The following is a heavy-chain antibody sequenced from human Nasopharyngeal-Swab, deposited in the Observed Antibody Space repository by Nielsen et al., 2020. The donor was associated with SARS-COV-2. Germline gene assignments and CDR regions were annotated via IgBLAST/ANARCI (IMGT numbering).Heavy chain of an antibody. V-gene: IGHV3-23*01. D-gene: IGHD5-12*01. CDR1: GFTFVSYA. Sequence: EGSLRLSCAASGFTFVSYAMTWVRQAPGKGLEWISTISGESDNTYYAASVKGRFTISRDNSKNTLYLQMNGLRVEDTAIFYCAKGEYGDYDYGFDSWGQGTLVTVSS. CDR3: AKGEYGDYDYGFDS. J-gene: IGHJ4*02. CDR2: ISGESDNT.